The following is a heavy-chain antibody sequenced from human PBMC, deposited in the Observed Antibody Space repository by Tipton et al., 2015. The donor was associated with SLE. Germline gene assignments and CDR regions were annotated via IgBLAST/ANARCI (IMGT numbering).Heavy chain of an antibody. V-gene: IGHV3-73*01. CDR3: ARGVHVQLERVFDY. CDR1: GFTFRGSA. D-gene: IGHD1-1*01. J-gene: IGHJ4*02. CDR2: IRSKANSYAT. Sequence: SLRLSCAASGFTFRGSAMHWVRQASGKGLEWVGRIRSKANSYATAYAASVKGRFTISRDNAKNSLYLQMNSLRAEDTAVYYCARGVHVQLERVFDYWGQGTLVTVSS.